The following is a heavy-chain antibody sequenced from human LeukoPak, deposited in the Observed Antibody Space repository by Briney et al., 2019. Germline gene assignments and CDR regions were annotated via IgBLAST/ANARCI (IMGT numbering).Heavy chain of an antibody. D-gene: IGHD3-10*01. CDR3: ARSLSYYGSGSYYQGDY. CDR1: GFTFSSYS. CDR2: ISSSSSTI. V-gene: IGHV3-48*04. J-gene: IGHJ4*02. Sequence: PGGSLRLSCAASGFTFSSYSMNWVRQAPGKGLEWVSYISSSSSTIYYADSVKGRFTISRDNAKNSLYLQMNSLRAEDTAVYYCARSLSYYGSGSYYQGDYWGQGTLVTVSP.